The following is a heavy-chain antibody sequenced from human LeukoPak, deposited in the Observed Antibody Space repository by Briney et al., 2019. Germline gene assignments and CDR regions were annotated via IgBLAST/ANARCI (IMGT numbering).Heavy chain of an antibody. J-gene: IGHJ6*02. CDR1: GFTFSSYS. V-gene: IGHV3-21*01. CDR3: ARGTGFGELFVYYYYYGMDV. Sequence: GRSLRLSCAASGFTFSSYSMNWVRQAPGKGLEWVSSISSSSYIYYADSVKGRFTISRDNAKNSLYLQMNSLRAEDTAVYYCARGTGFGELFVYYYYYGMDVWGQGTTVTVSS. CDR2: ISSSSYI. D-gene: IGHD3-10*01.